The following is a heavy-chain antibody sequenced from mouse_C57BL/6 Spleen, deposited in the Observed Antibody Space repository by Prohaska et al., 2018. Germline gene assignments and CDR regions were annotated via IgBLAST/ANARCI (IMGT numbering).Heavy chain of an antibody. Sequence: HGKSLEWIGDINPNNGGTSYNQKFKGKATLTVDKSSSTAYMELRSLTSEDSAVYYCARNLDYYGSSHPRYYFDYWGQGTTLTVSS. J-gene: IGHJ2*01. CDR3: ARNLDYYGSSHPRYYFDY. V-gene: IGHV1-26*01. CDR2: INPNNGGT. D-gene: IGHD1-1*01.